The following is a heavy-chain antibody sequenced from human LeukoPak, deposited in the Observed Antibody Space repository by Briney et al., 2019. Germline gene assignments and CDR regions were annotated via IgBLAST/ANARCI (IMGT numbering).Heavy chain of an antibody. Sequence: SETLSLTCTVSGYSISSGYYWGWIRQPPGKGLEWIGSTYHSGSTYYNPSLKSRITISVDTSKNQFSLKLSSVTAADTAVYYCAREKVTYCTGDCYSGFDYWGQGTLVTVSS. CDR3: AREKVTYCTGDCYSGFDY. CDR1: GYSISSGYY. D-gene: IGHD2-21*02. V-gene: IGHV4-38-2*02. J-gene: IGHJ4*02. CDR2: TYHSGST.